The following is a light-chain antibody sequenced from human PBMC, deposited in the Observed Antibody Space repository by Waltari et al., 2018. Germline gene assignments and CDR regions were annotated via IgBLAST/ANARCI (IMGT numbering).Light chain of an antibody. V-gene: IGLV2-14*01. Sequence: QSAPTQPASVSGSLGQSITISCTRTISYVGGHHPVPWYQQHPGKAPKLMIYDVTNRPSGVSNRFSGSKSGNTASLTISGLQAEDEADYYCSSYTSSITYVFGTGTKVTVL. CDR1: ISYVGGHHP. CDR2: DVT. CDR3: SSYTSSITYV. J-gene: IGLJ1*01.